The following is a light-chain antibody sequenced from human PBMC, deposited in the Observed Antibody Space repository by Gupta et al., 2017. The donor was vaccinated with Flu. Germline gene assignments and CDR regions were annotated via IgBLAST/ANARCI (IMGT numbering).Light chain of an antibody. V-gene: IGKV3D-15*01. CDR3: QQDSHWLMYH. CDR1: QNIGSN. J-gene: IGKJ2*01. Sequence: EIVMTQSPATLSVPPGERATRSCRASQNIGSNMAWYQQKPGQAPRLLIYGASNRATGITARFSGSGSGTEFTLTINGLQSEDFAGYHCQQDSHWLMYHFGQGTKLEIK. CDR2: GAS.